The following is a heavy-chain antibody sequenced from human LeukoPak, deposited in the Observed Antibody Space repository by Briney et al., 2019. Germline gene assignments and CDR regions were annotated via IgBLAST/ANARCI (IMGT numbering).Heavy chain of an antibody. V-gene: IGHV3-53*01. CDR2: IYSGGST. Sequence: GGSLRLSCAASGFTFDDYGLSWVRQAPGKGLEWVSVIYSGGSTYYADSVKGRFTISRDNSKNTLYLQMNSLRAEDTAVYYCASLYIRGSAFDIWGQGTMVTVSS. J-gene: IGHJ3*02. CDR1: GFTFDDYG. D-gene: IGHD1-14*01. CDR3: ASLYIRGSAFDI.